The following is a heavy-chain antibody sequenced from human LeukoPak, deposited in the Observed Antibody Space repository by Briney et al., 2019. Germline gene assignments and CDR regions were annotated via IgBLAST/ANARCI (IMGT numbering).Heavy chain of an antibody. CDR1: GFTFSNAW. Sequence: GGSLRLSCAASGFTFSNAWMSWVRQAPGKGLEWVGRIKSKTDGGTTDYAAPVKGRFTISRDDSKNTLYLQMNSLKTEDTAVYYCTTEKSDFWSGYYHLDYWGQGTLVTVSS. V-gene: IGHV3-15*01. CDR3: TTEKSDFWSGYYHLDY. CDR2: IKSKTDGGTT. J-gene: IGHJ4*02. D-gene: IGHD3-3*01.